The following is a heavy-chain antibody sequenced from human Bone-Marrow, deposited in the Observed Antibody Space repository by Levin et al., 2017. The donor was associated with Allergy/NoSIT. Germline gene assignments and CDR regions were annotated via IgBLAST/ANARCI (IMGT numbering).Heavy chain of an antibody. J-gene: IGHJ4*02. CDR2: ITYRGST. CDR3: TRLDGYSFHY. Sequence: PSETLSLTCTVSGGSISSAGYHWTWIRQYPGKGLEWIGYITYRGSTYSNLSLKSRLTMSIDTYEQHFSLNLTSVSEADTAIYYSTRLDGYSFHYWRQGALVTDSS. CDR1: GGSISSAGYH. D-gene: IGHD4-17*01. V-gene: IGHV4-31*03.